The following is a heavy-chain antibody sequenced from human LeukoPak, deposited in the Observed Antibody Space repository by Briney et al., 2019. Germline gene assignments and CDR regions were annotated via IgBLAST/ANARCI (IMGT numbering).Heavy chain of an antibody. J-gene: IGHJ4*02. CDR1: GDSVSSNSAA. Sequence: SQTLSLTCAISGDSVSSNSAAWNWIRQSPSRGLEWLGRTYYRSKWYNDYAVSVKSRITINPDTSKNQFSLQLNSVTPEDTAVYYCARASREYDFWSGYQNYFDYWGQGTLVTVSS. V-gene: IGHV6-1*01. CDR3: ARASREYDFWSGYQNYFDY. D-gene: IGHD3-3*01. CDR2: TYYRSKWYN.